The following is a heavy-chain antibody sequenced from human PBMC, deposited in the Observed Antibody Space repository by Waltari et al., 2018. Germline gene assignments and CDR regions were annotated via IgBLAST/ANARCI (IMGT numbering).Heavy chain of an antibody. J-gene: IGHJ4*02. CDR3: ARDLGWLQLPDY. Sequence: EVQLVESGGGLVQPGGSLRLSCAASGFTFSSYSMNWVRQAPGKGLEWVSYISSSSRTIYYADSVKGRFTISRDNAKNSLYLQMNSLRAEDTAVYYCARDLGWLQLPDYWGQGTLVTVSS. V-gene: IGHV3-48*01. D-gene: IGHD5-12*01. CDR1: GFTFSSYS. CDR2: ISSSSRTI.